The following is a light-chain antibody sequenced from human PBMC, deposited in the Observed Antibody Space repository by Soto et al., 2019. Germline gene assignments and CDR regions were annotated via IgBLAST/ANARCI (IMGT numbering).Light chain of an antibody. CDR2: EVS. CDR3: SSYTSTSSYV. Sequence: QSVLTQPASVSGSPGQSITISCTGTSSDIGNYNYVSWYQQHPGKAPKLMISEVSNRPSGVSNRFSGSKSGNTASLTISRLQPEDEADYYCSSYTSTSSYVFGGGTKVTVL. V-gene: IGLV2-14*01. CDR1: SSDIGNYNY. J-gene: IGLJ1*01.